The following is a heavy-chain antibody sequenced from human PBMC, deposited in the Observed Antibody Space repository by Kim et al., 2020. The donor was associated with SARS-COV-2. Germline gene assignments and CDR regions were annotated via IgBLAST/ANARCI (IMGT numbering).Heavy chain of an antibody. CDR3: ASEMVRGVMSYGMDV. Sequence: GGSLRLSCAASGFTVSSNYMSWVRQAPGKGLEWVSVIYSGGSTYYADSVKGRFTISRDNSKNTMYLQMNSLRAEDTAVYYCASEMVRGVMSYGMDVWGQGTTVTVSS. D-gene: IGHD3-10*01. CDR2: IYSGGST. CDR1: GFTVSSNY. J-gene: IGHJ6*02. V-gene: IGHV3-53*01.